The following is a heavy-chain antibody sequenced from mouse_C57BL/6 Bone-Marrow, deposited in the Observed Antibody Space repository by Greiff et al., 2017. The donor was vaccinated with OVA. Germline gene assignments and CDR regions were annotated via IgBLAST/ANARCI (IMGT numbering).Heavy chain of an antibody. D-gene: IGHD2-12*01. V-gene: IGHV5-12*01. Sequence: EVKLEESGGGLVQPGGSLKLSCAASGFTFSDYYMYWVRQTPEKRLEWVAYISNGGGSTYYPDTVKGRFTISRDNAKNTLYLQMSRLKSEDTAMYYCARSLRRGYAMDYWGQGTSVTVSS. CDR3: ARSLRRGYAMDY. J-gene: IGHJ4*01. CDR1: GFTFSDYY. CDR2: ISNGGGST.